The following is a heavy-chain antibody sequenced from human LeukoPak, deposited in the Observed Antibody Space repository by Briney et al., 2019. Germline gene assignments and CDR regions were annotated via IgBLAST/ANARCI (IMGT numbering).Heavy chain of an antibody. D-gene: IGHD3-22*01. V-gene: IGHV1-3*01. CDR2: INAGNGNT. Sequence: ASVKVSCKASGYTFTNYAMHWVRQAPGQRLECMGWINAGNGNTKYSQKFQGRVTIARDTSASTAYMELSSLTSEDTAVYYCARRVTMIVPALAYWGQGTLVTVSS. CDR1: GYTFTNYA. J-gene: IGHJ4*02. CDR3: ARRVTMIVPALAY.